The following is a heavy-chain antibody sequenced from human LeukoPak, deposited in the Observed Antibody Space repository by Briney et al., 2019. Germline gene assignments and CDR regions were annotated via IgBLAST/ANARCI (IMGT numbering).Heavy chain of an antibody. D-gene: IGHD6-13*01. CDR1: GFTFRSYG. J-gene: IGHJ5*02. Sequence: PGGSLRLSCAASGFTFRSYGMNWVRQAPGQGLEWVSGISNGGRSAYYADSVKGRFTISRDNSKNTLYLQMNSLRAEDTAIYYCAKDPTGAAADPNWFDPWGQGTLVTVSS. CDR2: ISNGGRSA. CDR3: AKDPTGAAADPNWFDP. V-gene: IGHV3-23*01.